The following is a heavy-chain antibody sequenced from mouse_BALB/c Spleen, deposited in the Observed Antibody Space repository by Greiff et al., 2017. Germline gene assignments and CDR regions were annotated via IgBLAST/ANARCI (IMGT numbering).Heavy chain of an antibody. D-gene: IGHD2-10*02. Sequence: EVQLVESGGGLVQPGGSRKLSCAASGFTFSSFGMHWVRQAPEKGLEWVAYISSGSSTIYYADTVKGRFTISRDNPKNTLFLQMTSLRSEDTAMYYCARVGYGNYEAWFAYWGQGTLVTVSA. J-gene: IGHJ3*01. V-gene: IGHV5-17*02. CDR3: ARVGYGNYEAWFAY. CDR1: GFTFSSFG. CDR2: ISSGSSTI.